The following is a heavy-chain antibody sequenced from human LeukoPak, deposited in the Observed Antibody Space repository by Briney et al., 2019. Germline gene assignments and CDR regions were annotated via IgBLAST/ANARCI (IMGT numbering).Heavy chain of an antibody. CDR1: GFTFSSYA. J-gene: IGHJ3*02. D-gene: IGHD5-12*01. Sequence: PGGSLRLSWAASGFTFSSYAMSWVRQAPGKGLEWVSAISGSGGSTYYADSVKGRFTISRDNSKNTLYLQMNSLRAEDTAVYYCAKDQEWLRLTYAFDIWGQGTMVTVSS. CDR2: ISGSGGST. V-gene: IGHV3-23*01. CDR3: AKDQEWLRLTYAFDI.